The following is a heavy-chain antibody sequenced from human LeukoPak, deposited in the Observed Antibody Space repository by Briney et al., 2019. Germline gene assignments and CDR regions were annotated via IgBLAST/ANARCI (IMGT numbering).Heavy chain of an antibody. CDR2: IKEDGSEK. CDR3: ARENWVYNWKYDSSGSGINY. CDR1: GFTFETYW. J-gene: IGHJ4*02. V-gene: IGHV3-7*03. D-gene: IGHD3-22*01. Sequence: GGSLRLSCVGSGFTFETYWMSWVRQAPGKGLEWVANIKEDGSEKYYLDSVKGRFTISRDNSKNTLYLQMNSLRAEDTAIYYCARENWVYNWKYDSSGSGINYWGQGTLVTVSS.